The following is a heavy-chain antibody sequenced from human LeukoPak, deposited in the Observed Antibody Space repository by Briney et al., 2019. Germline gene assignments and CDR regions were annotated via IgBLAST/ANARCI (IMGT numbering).Heavy chain of an antibody. CDR1: GGSISSGDYY. V-gene: IGHV4-30-4*01. CDR3: ARVMVVTSNWFDP. J-gene: IGHJ5*02. Sequence: SETLSLTCTVSGGSISSGDYYWSWIRQPPGKGLEWIGYIYYSGSTYYNASPRSRVTISVDTSKNQFSLKLSSVTAADTAVYYCARVMVVTSNWFDPWGQGTLVTVSS. D-gene: IGHD2-21*02. CDR2: IYYSGST.